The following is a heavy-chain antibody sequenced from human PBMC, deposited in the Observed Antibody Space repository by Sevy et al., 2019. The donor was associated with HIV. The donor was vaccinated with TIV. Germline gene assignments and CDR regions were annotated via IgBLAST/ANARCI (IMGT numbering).Heavy chain of an antibody. D-gene: IGHD3-22*01. CDR2: FNWNGGST. CDR1: GFTFDDYG. CDR3: ARDRHGAYYYDSSGYPGDY. V-gene: IGHV3-20*04. J-gene: IGHJ4*02. Sequence: GGSLRLSCAASGFTFDDYGMSWVRQAPGKGLEWVSGFNWNGGSTGYADSVKGRFTISRDNAKNSLYLQMNSLRAEDTALYYCARDRHGAYYYDSSGYPGDYWGQGTLVTVSS.